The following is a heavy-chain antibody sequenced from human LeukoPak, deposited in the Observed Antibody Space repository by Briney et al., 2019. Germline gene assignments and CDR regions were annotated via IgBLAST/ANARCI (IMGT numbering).Heavy chain of an antibody. CDR3: ARHLGPVAAAFDY. J-gene: IGHJ4*02. CDR1: GSTFTDYY. D-gene: IGHD6-13*01. CDR2: INPNSGGT. V-gene: IGHV1-2*02. Sequence: GASVKVSCKASGSTFTDYYMHWVRQAPGQGLEWMGWINPNSGGTNFAQKFQGRVTMTRDTSISTAYMELNRLRSDDAAVYYCARHLGPVAAAFDYWGQGTLVTVSS.